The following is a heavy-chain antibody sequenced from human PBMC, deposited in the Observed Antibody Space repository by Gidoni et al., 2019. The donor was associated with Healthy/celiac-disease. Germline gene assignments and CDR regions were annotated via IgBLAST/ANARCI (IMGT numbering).Heavy chain of an antibody. Sequence: QVQLVESGGGVVQPGRSLRLSCAASGFTFSSYGMPWVRQAPGKGLEWVAVISYDGSNKYYADSVKGRFTISRDNSKNTLYLQMNSLRAEDTAVYYCAKDDGDSSNWFDPWGQGTLVTVSS. D-gene: IGHD4-17*01. CDR3: AKDDGDSSNWFDP. V-gene: IGHV3-30*18. J-gene: IGHJ5*02. CDR1: GFTFSSYG. CDR2: ISYDGSNK.